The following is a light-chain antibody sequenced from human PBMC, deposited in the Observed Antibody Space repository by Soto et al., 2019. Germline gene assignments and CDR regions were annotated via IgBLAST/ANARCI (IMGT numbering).Light chain of an antibody. CDR2: EST. Sequence: DIHMAQSPSSVSASVGDTVTITCRASPNVSSYLNWYQQKPGKAPKLLIYESTTLESGVPSTFSGDGFGTDFTLTISSLHPDDFATYYCQQSFFAPPTFGRGTKVEI. CDR3: QQSFFAPPT. CDR1: PNVSSY. J-gene: IGKJ1*01. V-gene: IGKV1-39*01.